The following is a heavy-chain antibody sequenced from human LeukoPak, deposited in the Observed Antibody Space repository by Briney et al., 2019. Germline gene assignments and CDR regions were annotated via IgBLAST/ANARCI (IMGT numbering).Heavy chain of an antibody. CDR1: GGSFSGYY. Sequence: SETLSLTRAVYGGSFSGYYWSWIRQPPGKGLEWIGEINHSGGTNYNPSLKSRVTISVDTSKNQFSLKLSSVTAADTAVYYCARKDRNDMDYWGQGTLVTVSS. CDR2: INHSGGT. D-gene: IGHD1-1*01. V-gene: IGHV4-34*01. CDR3: ARKDRNDMDY. J-gene: IGHJ4*02.